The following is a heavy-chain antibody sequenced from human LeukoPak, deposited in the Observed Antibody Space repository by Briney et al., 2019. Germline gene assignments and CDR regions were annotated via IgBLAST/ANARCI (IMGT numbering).Heavy chain of an antibody. D-gene: IGHD1-26*01. V-gene: IGHV3-30*18. CDR1: GFTFSSYG. CDR3: AKDPNAGRSSVGY. Sequence: PGGSLRLSCAASGFTFSSYGMHWVRQAPGKGLEWVAVISYDGSNKYYADSVKGRFTISRDNSKNTPYLQMNSLRAEDTAVYYCAKDPNAGRSSVGYGGQGTLVTVS. CDR2: ISYDGSNK. J-gene: IGHJ4*02.